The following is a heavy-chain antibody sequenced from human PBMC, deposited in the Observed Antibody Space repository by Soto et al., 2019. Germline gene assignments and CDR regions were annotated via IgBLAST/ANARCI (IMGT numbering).Heavy chain of an antibody. V-gene: IGHV3-72*01. CDR1: GFTFNDHY. CDR2: ARAKYESYTT. CDR3: TNTPQRGSDAYYFDY. J-gene: IGHJ4*02. Sequence: GGSLRLSCAASGFTFNDHYIDWDRQSPGKGREWLGRARAKYESYTTGSAATVKDRFTISRGDSKNSVYLQMNSLETDDTAVYHCTNTPQRGSDAYYFDYWGQGALVTVSS. D-gene: IGHD3-16*01.